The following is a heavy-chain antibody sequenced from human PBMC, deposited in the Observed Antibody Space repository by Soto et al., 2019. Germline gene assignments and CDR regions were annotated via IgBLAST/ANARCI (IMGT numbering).Heavy chain of an antibody. CDR1: GFTFSTYW. CDR3: ARDFGTVVVMPIVTFDY. D-gene: IGHD2-2*01. J-gene: IGHJ4*02. Sequence: LRLSCAASGFTFSTYWMSWVRQAPGKGLEWVANINQDGSEKYYVDSVKGRFTISRDNAKNSLYLQMNSLRAEDTAVYYCARDFGTVVVMPIVTFDYWGQGTLVTVSS. CDR2: INQDGSEK. V-gene: IGHV3-7*03.